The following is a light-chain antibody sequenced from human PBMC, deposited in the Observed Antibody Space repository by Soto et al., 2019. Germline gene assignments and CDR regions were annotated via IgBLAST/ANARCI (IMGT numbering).Light chain of an antibody. J-gene: IGKJ2*01. Sequence: DIQMTQSPSTLSASVGDTVTITCRASQRISRALAWYQQKPGKAPKLLIYDASTLKSGVPSRFGGSGSGTEFTLTISSLQPDDFATYYCQQYNSQGTSGQGIKLEIK. CDR1: QRISRA. V-gene: IGKV1-5*01. CDR2: DAS. CDR3: QQYNSQGT.